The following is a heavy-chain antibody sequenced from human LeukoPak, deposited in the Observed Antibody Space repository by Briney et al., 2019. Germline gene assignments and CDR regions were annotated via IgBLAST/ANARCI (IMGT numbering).Heavy chain of an antibody. CDR1: GYTFTDYY. J-gene: IGHJ6*02. V-gene: IGHV1-2*02. CDR3: ATFPPAMDV. CDR2: INPNSGDT. Sequence: ASVKVSCKASGYTFTDYYMHWVRQAPGQGLEWMGWINPNSGDTNYAQKFQGRVTMTRDTSITTAYMELSRLTSDDTAVYYCATFPPAMDVWGQGTTVTVSS.